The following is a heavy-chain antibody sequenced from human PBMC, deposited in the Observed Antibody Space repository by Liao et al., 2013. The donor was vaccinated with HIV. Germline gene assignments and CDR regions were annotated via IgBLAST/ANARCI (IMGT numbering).Heavy chain of an antibody. CDR2: IYKGVST. CDR3: ARDEGYGGVFDY. Sequence: QVQLQESGPGLVQPSETLSLTCTVSGDSVSSDYWSWIRQSPGTGLEWIGYIYKGVSTNYNPSFDSRVTISADTSKNQLSLKLASTTAADTAVYFCARDEGYGGVFDYWGQGTLVTVSS. CDR1: GDSVSSDY. D-gene: IGHD5-18*01. V-gene: IGHV4-59*02. J-gene: IGHJ4*02.